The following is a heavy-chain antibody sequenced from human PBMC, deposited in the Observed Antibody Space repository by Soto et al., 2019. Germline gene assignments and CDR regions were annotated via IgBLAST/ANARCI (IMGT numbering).Heavy chain of an antibody. CDR1: GGSFSGYY. CDR2: INHSGST. Sequence: SETLSLTCAVYGGSFSGYYWSWIRQPPGKGLEWIGEINHSGSTNYNPSLKSRVTISVDTSKNQFSLKLSSVTAADTAVYYCARTRTMVRGVPYYWGQGTLVTVSS. CDR3: ARTRTMVRGVPYY. V-gene: IGHV4-34*01. D-gene: IGHD3-10*01. J-gene: IGHJ4*02.